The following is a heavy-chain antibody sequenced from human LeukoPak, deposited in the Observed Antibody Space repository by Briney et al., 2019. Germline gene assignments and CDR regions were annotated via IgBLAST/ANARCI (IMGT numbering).Heavy chain of an antibody. CDR1: GGSISSSNW. V-gene: IGHV4-4*02. CDR3: ARVRGIAAAGTGYYFDY. D-gene: IGHD6-13*01. Sequence: PSGTLSLTCAVSGGSISSSNWWSWVRQPPGKGLEWIGEIYHSGSTNYNPSLKSRVTISVDKSKNQFSLKLSSVTAADTAVYYCARVRGIAAAGTGYYFDYWGQGTLVTVSS. J-gene: IGHJ4*02. CDR2: IYHSGST.